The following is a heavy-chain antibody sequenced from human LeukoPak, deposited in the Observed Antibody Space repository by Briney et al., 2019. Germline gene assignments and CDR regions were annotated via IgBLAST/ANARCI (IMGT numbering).Heavy chain of an antibody. CDR2: ISSSSSHI. Sequence: GGSLRLSCAASGFTFSSYNMNWVRQAPGKGLEWVSFISSSSSHIYYADSVKGRFTISRDNSKNTLYLQMTSLRAEDTAVYYCAKDQVWIVVGSFDYWGQGTLVTVSS. CDR1: GFTFSSYN. J-gene: IGHJ4*02. D-gene: IGHD3-22*01. V-gene: IGHV3-21*04. CDR3: AKDQVWIVVGSFDY.